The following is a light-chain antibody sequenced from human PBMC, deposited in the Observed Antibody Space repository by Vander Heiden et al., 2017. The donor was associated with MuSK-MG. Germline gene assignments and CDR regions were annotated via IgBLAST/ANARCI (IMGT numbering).Light chain of an antibody. Sequence: DIQMTQSPSSLSASVGDRVTITCRASQSISSYLNWYQQKPGKAPKLLIYAASSLQSGVPSRFNGRGSGTDFTLTISRLQLEHFATYYCQQSDTTPPTFHPESKV. CDR3: QQSDTTPPT. CDR1: QSISSY. V-gene: IGKV1-39*01. CDR2: AAS. J-gene: IGKJ1*01.